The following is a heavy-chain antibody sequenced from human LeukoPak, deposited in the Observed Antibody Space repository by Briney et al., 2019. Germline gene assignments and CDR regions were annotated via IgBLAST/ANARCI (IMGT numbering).Heavy chain of an antibody. V-gene: IGHV3-23*01. J-gene: IGHJ4*02. CDR1: GFIFSNYA. CDR2: IIDSGDSA. Sequence: GGSLRLSCAASGFIFSNYAMSWVRQAPGKGLEWVSGIIDSGDSAYYADSVKGRFTISRDNSENTLYLQMDTLRAEDTAVYYCAKVQSSGYYSSVDSWGQGTLVTVSS. D-gene: IGHD3-22*01. CDR3: AKVQSSGYYSSVDS.